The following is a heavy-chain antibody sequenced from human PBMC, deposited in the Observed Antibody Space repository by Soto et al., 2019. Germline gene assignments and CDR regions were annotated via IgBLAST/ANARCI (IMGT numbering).Heavy chain of an antibody. CDR2: INAGNGNT. Sequence: ASVKVSCKASGYTFTSYAMHWVRQAPGQRLEWMGWINAGNGNTNYAQKLQGRVTMTTDTSTSTAYMELRSLRSDDTAVYYCARDTAMALPDAWGQGTLVTVSS. CDR1: GYTFTSYA. J-gene: IGHJ4*02. CDR3: ARDTAMALPDA. V-gene: IGHV1-3*01. D-gene: IGHD5-18*01.